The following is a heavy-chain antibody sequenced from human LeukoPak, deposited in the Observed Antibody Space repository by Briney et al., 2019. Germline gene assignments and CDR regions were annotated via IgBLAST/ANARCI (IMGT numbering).Heavy chain of an antibody. CDR1: GYTFTGYY. D-gene: IGHD2-2*01. Sequence: VASVKVSCKASGYTFTGYYMHWVRQAPGQGLEWMGWINPNSGGTNYAQKFQGRVTITRDTSIGTAYMELSRLRSDDTAVFYCARDYATDCSSTSCYLGWFDPWGQGTLVTVSS. CDR2: INPNSGGT. V-gene: IGHV1-2*02. J-gene: IGHJ5*02. CDR3: ARDYATDCSSTSCYLGWFDP.